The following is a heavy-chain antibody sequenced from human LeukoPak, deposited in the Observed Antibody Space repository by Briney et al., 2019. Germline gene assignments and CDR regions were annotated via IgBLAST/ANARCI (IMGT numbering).Heavy chain of an antibody. J-gene: IGHJ6*04. CDR1: GFTFSSYA. V-gene: IGHV3-64D*06. CDR2: ISSNGGST. Sequence: GGSLRLSCSASGFTFSSYAMHWVRQAPGKGLEYVSAISSNGGSTYYADSVKGRFTISRDNSKNTLYLQMSSLRAEDTAVYYCVKGYGDYYYYYGMDVWGKGTTVTVSS. CDR3: VKGYGDYYYYYGMDV. D-gene: IGHD4-17*01.